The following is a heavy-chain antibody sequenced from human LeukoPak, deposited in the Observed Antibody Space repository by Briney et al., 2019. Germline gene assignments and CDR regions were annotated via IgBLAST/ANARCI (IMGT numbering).Heavy chain of an antibody. CDR1: EFTFRTYW. V-gene: IGHV3-7*01. D-gene: IGHD3-22*01. CDR3: GRVKTAHYYDSSGPVEY. Sequence: GGSLRLSGAASEFTFRTYWMSWGSEAPGKGLEWGANIKLDGGETYYADSAKGRFTISRDNAKNTVYLKMNSLRAQDTAVYNCGRVKTAHYYDSSGPVEYWGQGTLVTVS. J-gene: IGHJ4*02. CDR2: IKLDGGET.